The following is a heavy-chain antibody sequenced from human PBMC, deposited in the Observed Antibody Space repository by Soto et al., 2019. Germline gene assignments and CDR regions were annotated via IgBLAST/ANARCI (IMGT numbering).Heavy chain of an antibody. CDR1: GFIFRNYA. D-gene: IGHD2-15*01. CDR3: AKLRGYCSGGHCYPNHDAFDM. Sequence: GESLKISCAASGFIFRNYAMSWVRQAPGKGLEGLEWVSGISGSGGSTYYTDSVKGRFSISRDNSKNTLYMQLNSLRAEDTAVYYCAKLRGYCSGGHCYPNHDAFDMWGQGTMVTVSS. CDR2: ISGSGGST. V-gene: IGHV3-23*01. J-gene: IGHJ3*02.